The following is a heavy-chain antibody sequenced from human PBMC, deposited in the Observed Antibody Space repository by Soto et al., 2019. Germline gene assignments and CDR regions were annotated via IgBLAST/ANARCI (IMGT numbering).Heavy chain of an antibody. V-gene: IGHV1-2*02. CDR1: GYSFTGYY. CDR2: INPDSGAT. J-gene: IGHJ3*02. Sequence: GASVKVSCKASGYSFTGYYIHWVRQAPGQGLEWMGWINPDSGATNYAQNFQGRVTLTSDTSISTASMDLTSLTSDDTAVYYCARGDSSGYYFDDAFDIWGQGTMVTVSS. D-gene: IGHD3-22*01. CDR3: ARGDSSGYYFDDAFDI.